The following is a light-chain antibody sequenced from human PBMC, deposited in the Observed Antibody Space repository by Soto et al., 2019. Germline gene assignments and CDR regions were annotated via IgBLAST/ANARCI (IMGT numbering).Light chain of an antibody. CDR3: QQYGSSSWT. J-gene: IGKJ1*01. CDR1: QSVSSSY. Sequence: EIVLTQSPGTLSLSPGERATLSCRASQSVSSSYLAWYQQKPGQAPRLLIYGASSRATGIPDRFSGSGSGTDFTLTISRLEPEDFAVYYCQQYGSSSWTFGQRTKVDNK. CDR2: GAS. V-gene: IGKV3-20*01.